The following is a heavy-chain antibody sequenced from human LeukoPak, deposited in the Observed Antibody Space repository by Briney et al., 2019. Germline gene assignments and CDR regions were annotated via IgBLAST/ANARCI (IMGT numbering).Heavy chain of an antibody. D-gene: IGHD4-17*01. J-gene: IGHJ4*02. CDR2: ISGSGGRT. CDR3: AKDDYGDYIFDG. CDR1: GFTFSSYA. Sequence: GGSLRLSCAASGFTFSSYAMSWVRQAPGKGLEWVSAISGSGGRTYYADSVKGRLTISRDNSKNTLYLQMNSLRAEDTAVYYCAKDDYGDYIFDGWGQGTLVTVSS. V-gene: IGHV3-23*01.